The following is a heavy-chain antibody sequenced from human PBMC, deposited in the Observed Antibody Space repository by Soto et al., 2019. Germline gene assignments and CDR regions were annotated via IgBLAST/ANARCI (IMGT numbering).Heavy chain of an antibody. CDR3: AREMGYGDSGLDV. J-gene: IGHJ6*02. Sequence: QVQLVESGGGVVQPGRSLRLSCAASGFIFSSYGMHWVRQAPDKGLEWVATLWHDGSNEFYAESMKGRFTISRENPRNTLYLQMNSLRSEDTAVYYCAREMGYGDSGLDVWGQGTTVTVSS. V-gene: IGHV3-33*01. CDR2: LWHDGSNE. D-gene: IGHD4-17*01. CDR1: GFIFSSYG.